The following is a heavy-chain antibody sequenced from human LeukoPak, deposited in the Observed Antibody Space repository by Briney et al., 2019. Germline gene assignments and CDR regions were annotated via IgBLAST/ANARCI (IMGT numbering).Heavy chain of an antibody. Sequence: PSETPSLTCTVSGGSISSYYWSWIRQPPGKGLEWIGYIYYSGSTNYNPSLKSRVTISVDTSKNQFSLKLSSVTAADTAVYYCARQPTYYYGLDVWGQGTTVTVSS. V-gene: IGHV4-59*08. CDR3: ARQPTYYYGLDV. CDR1: GGSISSYY. CDR2: IYYSGST. J-gene: IGHJ6*02.